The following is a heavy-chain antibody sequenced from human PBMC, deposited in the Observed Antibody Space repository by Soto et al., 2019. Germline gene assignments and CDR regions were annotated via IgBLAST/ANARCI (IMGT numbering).Heavy chain of an antibody. CDR1: GCTFSSYT. CDR3: ARGRTDDSSGYNYYYYGMDV. CDR2: IIPILGIA. D-gene: IGHD3-22*01. Sequence: SVKVSCKASGCTFSSYTISWVRQAPGQGLEWMGRIIPILGIANYAQKFQGRVTITADKSTSTAYMELSSLRSEDTAVYYCARGRTDDSSGYNYYYYGMDVWGQGTTVTVSS. J-gene: IGHJ6*02. V-gene: IGHV1-69*02.